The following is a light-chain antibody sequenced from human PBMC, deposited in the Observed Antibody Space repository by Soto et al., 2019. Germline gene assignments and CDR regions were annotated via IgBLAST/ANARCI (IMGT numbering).Light chain of an antibody. CDR3: TLYAGSDNVI. J-gene: IGLJ2*01. CDR2: EVI. CDR1: SSDVGGHNY. Sequence: QSALTQPPSASGSPGQSVTISCTGTSSDVGGHNYVSWYQQHPGKAPKLLIYEVIQRPSGVPDRFSGSKSGNTASLTVAGLQVDDDADYYCTLYAGSDNVIFGGGTKLTVL. V-gene: IGLV2-8*01.